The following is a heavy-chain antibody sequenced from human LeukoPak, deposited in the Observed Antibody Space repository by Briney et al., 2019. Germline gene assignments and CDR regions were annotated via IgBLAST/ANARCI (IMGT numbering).Heavy chain of an antibody. CDR3: AGGNIVATHYFDY. D-gene: IGHD5-12*01. V-gene: IGHV3-33*01. CDR2: IWYDGSNK. CDR1: GFTFSSYG. Sequence: PGRSLRLSCAASGFTFSSYGMHWVRQAPGKVLEWVAVIWYDGSNKFYADSVKGRFTISRDNSKSTLYLQMNSLRAEDTAVYYCAGGNIVATHYFDYWGQGTLVTVSS. J-gene: IGHJ4*02.